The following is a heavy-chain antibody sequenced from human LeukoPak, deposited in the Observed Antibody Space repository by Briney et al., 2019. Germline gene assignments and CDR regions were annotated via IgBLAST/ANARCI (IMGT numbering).Heavy chain of an antibody. Sequence: ASVTDSCKASGYTFTGYYMHWVRQAPGQGLEWMGWINPNSGGTNYAQEFQGRVTMTRDTSISTAYMELSRLRSDDTAVYYCARGPLIVATIFASLVFDYWGQGTLDTVSS. D-gene: IGHD5-12*01. CDR2: INPNSGGT. V-gene: IGHV1-2*02. CDR1: GYTFTGYY. J-gene: IGHJ4*02. CDR3: ARGPLIVATIFASLVFDY.